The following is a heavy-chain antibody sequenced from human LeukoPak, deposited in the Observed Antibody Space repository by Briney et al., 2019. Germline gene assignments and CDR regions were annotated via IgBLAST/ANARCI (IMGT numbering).Heavy chain of an antibody. D-gene: IGHD6-13*01. Sequence: GGSLRLSCAASGFTFSDYYMSWIRQAPGKGLEWVSYISSSSYTNYADSVKGRFTISRDNAKNSLYLQMNSLRAEDTAVYYCARGRLGRIPAAPFDCWGQGTLVTVSS. J-gene: IGHJ4*02. CDR1: GFTFSDYY. CDR3: ARGRLGRIPAAPFDC. V-gene: IGHV3-11*06. CDR2: ISSSSYT.